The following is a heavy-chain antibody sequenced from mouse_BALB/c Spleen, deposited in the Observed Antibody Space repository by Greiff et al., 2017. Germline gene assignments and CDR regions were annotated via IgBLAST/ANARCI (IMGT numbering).Heavy chain of an antibody. D-gene: IGHD2-10*02. CDR2: IDPANGNT. CDR3: ARGKYGHYFDY. J-gene: IGHJ2*01. V-gene: IGHV14-3*02. CDR1: GFNIKDTY. Sequence: VHVKQSGAELVKPGASVKLSCTASGFNIKDTYMHWVKQRPEQGLEWIGRIDPANGNTKYDPKFQGKATITADTSSNTAYLQLSSLTSEDTAVYYCARGKYGHYFDYWGQGTTLTVSS.